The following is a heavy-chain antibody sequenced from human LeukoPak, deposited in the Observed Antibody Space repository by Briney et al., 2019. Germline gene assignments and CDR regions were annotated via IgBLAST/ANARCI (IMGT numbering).Heavy chain of an antibody. CDR1: GFTFSSYS. CDR2: ISSSSSYI. D-gene: IGHD4-17*01. CDR3: ARAWSTVTFDY. V-gene: IGHV3-21*01. Sequence: GGSLRLSCAASGFTFSSYSMNWVRQAPGKGLEWVSSISSSSSYIYYADSVKGRFTISRDNAKNSLYLQMNSLRAENTAVYYCARAWSTVTFDYWGQGTLVTVSS. J-gene: IGHJ4*02.